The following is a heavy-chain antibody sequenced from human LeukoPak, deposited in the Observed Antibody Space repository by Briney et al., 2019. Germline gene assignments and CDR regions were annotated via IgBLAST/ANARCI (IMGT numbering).Heavy chain of an antibody. D-gene: IGHD2-21*02. CDR1: GGSISSYY. J-gene: IGHJ4*02. CDR2: IYYSGST. Sequence: SSETLPLTCTVSGGSISSYYWSWIRQPPGKGLEWIGYIYYSGSTNYNPSLKSRVTISVDTSKNQFSLKLSSVTAVDTAVYYCARDPGDYYFDYWGREPWSPSPQ. CDR3: ARDPGDYYFDY. V-gene: IGHV4-59*01.